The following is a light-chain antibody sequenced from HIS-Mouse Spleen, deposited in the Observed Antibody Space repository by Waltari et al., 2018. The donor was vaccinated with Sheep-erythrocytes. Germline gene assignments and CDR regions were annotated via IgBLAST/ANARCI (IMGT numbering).Light chain of an antibody. J-gene: IGLJ2*01. V-gene: IGLV2-11*01. CDR3: CSYAGSYTFVV. Sequence: QSALTHPRSVSGSPGPSVTIPCTGTSSDVGCYNYVSWYQQHPGKAHKLMIYDVSKRPSGVPDRFSGSKSGNTASLTISGLQAEDEADYYCCSYAGSYTFVVFGGGTKLTVL. CDR1: SSDVGCYNY. CDR2: DVS.